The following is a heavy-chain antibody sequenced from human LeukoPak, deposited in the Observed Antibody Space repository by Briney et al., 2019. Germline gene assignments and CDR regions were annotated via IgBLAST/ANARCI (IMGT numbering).Heavy chain of an antibody. Sequence: SVKVSCKASGGTLSSYAISWVRQAPGQGLEWMGGIIPIFGTANYAQKFQGRVTIATDESTSTAYMELSSLRSEDTAVYYCACHIVVVTVLPGAFDIWGQGTMVTVSS. V-gene: IGHV1-69*05. J-gene: IGHJ3*02. CDR2: IIPIFGTA. CDR3: ACHIVVVTVLPGAFDI. D-gene: IGHD2-21*02. CDR1: GGTLSSYA.